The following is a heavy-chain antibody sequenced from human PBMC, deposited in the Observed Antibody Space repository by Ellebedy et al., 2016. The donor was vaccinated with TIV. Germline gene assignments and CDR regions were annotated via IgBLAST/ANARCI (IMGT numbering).Heavy chain of an antibody. D-gene: IGHD5-12*01. CDR2: IYYSGDT. CDR3: ASHREFYSGWTFDY. CDR1: GDSMTSNDYY. V-gene: IGHV4-39*07. Sequence: MPGGSLRLSCSVSGDSMTSNDYYWGWIRQPPGKGLEWIGSIYYSGDTYYNRNPSLESRVAISIDTSKKQFSLNVTSVTAADTALYYCASHREFYSGWTFDYWGLGSLVTVSS. J-gene: IGHJ4*02.